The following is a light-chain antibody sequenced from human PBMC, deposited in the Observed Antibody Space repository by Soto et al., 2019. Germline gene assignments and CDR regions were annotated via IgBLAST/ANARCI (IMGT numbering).Light chain of an antibody. CDR2: DAS. Sequence: PCCLSASLVDIVSITCQPIHDISDYINWYQYKPGEAPKLLIYDASKLEAGLPSRFSGRGSGTDFTFSISSMQPEDIATYYCQQYDHVPLTYGGGTKV. V-gene: IGKV1-33*01. CDR1: HDISDY. J-gene: IGKJ4*01. CDR3: QQYDHVPLT.